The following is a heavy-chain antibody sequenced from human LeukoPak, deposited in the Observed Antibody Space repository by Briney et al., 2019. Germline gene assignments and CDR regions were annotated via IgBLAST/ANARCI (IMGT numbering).Heavy chain of an antibody. CDR2: FDPEDGEA. J-gene: IGHJ6*02. CDR1: GYTLTELS. V-gene: IGHV1-24*01. CDR3: ATGRGIAAGGFYYGMDV. Sequence: GASVKVSCKVSGYTLTELSMHWVRQAPGKGLEWMGGFDPEDGEAIYAQKLQGRVTMTDDTSTDTAYMELSSLRSEDTAVYFCATGRGIAAGGFYYGMDVWGQGTTVTVSS. D-gene: IGHD6-13*01.